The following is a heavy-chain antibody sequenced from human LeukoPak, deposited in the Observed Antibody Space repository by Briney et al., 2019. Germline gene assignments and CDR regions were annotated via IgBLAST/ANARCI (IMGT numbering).Heavy chain of an antibody. V-gene: IGHV4-38-2*02. CDR3: AREYGVVTGPYYFDY. Sequence: PSQTLSLTCTVSGHSISSGYYWGWIRQPPGKGLDWIGNIYHSGSTYYNPSLKSRVTISVDTSKNQFSLKLSSVTAADTAVYYCAREYGVVTGPYYFDYWGQGTLVTVSS. CDR1: GHSISSGYY. D-gene: IGHD4-23*01. CDR2: IYHSGST. J-gene: IGHJ4*02.